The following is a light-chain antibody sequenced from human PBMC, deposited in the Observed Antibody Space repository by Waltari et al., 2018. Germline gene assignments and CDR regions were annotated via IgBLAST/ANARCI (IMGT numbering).Light chain of an antibody. CDR2: GDS. CDR1: DIGNKG. CDR3: QVWDPTTKYI. Sequence: SNELTQPLSVSVSPGQTARITCGGDDIGNKGVQWYQQKPPQAPVLVIFGDSERPSGIPARFSGSNSGYTATLTISGVEAGDEADYYCQVWDPTTKYIFGGGTRLSVL. J-gene: IGLJ2*01. V-gene: IGLV3-21*02.